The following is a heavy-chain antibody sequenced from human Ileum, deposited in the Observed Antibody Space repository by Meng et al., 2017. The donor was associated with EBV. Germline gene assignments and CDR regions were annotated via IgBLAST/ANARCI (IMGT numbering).Heavy chain of an antibody. D-gene: IGHD2/OR15-2a*01. Sequence: EVQLVESGGGLVQPGGSLRLSCVASGFIFSDHWMNWVRQAPGKGLEWVSHVFNDGRTTNYADSVKGRFTISRDNAKNTLYLQMNSLRAEDTAVYYCARDLYGPDYWVQGTMVTVSA. V-gene: IGHV3-74*01. J-gene: IGHJ4*02. CDR3: ARDLYGPDY. CDR1: GFIFSDHW. CDR2: VFNDGRTT.